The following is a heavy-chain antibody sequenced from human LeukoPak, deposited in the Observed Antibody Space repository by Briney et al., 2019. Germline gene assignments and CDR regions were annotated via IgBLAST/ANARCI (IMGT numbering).Heavy chain of an antibody. J-gene: IGHJ4*02. D-gene: IGHD3-10*01. V-gene: IGHV4-59*08. Sequence: SETLSLTCTVSGGSISSYYWSCIRQPPGKGLEWIGYIYYSGSTNYNPSLKSRVTISVDTSKNQFSLKLSSVTAADTAVYYCARHYGSGSYPFDYWGQGTLVTVSS. CDR1: GGSISSYY. CDR3: ARHYGSGSYPFDY. CDR2: IYYSGST.